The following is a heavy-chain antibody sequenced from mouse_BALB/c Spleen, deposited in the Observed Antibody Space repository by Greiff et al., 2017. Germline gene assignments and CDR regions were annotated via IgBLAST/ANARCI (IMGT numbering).Heavy chain of an antibody. Sequence: VQLQQSGAELVRPGTSVKISCKASGYTFTNYWLGWVKQRPGHGLEWIGDIYPGGGYTNYNEKFKGKATLTADTSSSTAYMQLSSLTSEDSAVYFCARDYGSSYLYYYAMDYWGQGTSVTVSS. J-gene: IGHJ4*01. CDR1: GYTFTNYW. CDR3: ARDYGSSYLYYYAMDY. CDR2: IYPGGGYT. V-gene: IGHV1-63*02. D-gene: IGHD1-1*01.